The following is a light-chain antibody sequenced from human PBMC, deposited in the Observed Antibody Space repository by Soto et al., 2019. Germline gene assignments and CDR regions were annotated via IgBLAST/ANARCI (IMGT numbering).Light chain of an antibody. CDR1: TSNIGAGFD. CDR3: QSYDTGVSGAI. J-gene: IGLJ2*01. V-gene: IGLV1-40*01. Sequence: QSVLTQPPSVSGAPGQRLTISCSGSTSNIGAGFDVHWYQQFPGAAPTLLIYSDTSRPSGVPSRFSASKSGTSASLTITGLRNEDEADYYCQSYDTGVSGAIFGGGTKVTVL. CDR2: SDT.